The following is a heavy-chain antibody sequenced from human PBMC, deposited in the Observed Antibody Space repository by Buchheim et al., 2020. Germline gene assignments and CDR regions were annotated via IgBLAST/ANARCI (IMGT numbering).Heavy chain of an antibody. J-gene: IGHJ4*02. D-gene: IGHD1-7*01. CDR1: GFTFSDHS. V-gene: IGHV3-72*01. CDR3: AKDLGITGTAADY. Sequence: EVQLVESGGGLVQPGGSLRLSCAASGFTFSDHSMDWVRQAPGKGLEWVGRIKNQVNSFTTQYAASVKGRFTISRDASENSLYLQMNSVKTEDTAVYYCAKDLGITGTAADYWGQGTL. CDR2: IKNQVNSFTT.